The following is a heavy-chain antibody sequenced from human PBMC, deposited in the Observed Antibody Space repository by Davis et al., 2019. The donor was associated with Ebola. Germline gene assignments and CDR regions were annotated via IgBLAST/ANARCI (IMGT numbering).Heavy chain of an antibody. CDR1: GYNFTTYG. V-gene: IGHV1-18*01. CDR2: VSADNDDR. CDR3: ARARGRRDVGGYLLGH. D-gene: IGHD1-26*01. J-gene: IGHJ4*02. Sequence: AASVKVSCKASGYNFTTYGFAWVRQAPGQGLEWMGWVSADNDDRKYAEKFQGRVTMTTESSTSTAYMELRGLTYDDTAVYFCARARGRRDVGGYLLGHWGQGTLVTVSS.